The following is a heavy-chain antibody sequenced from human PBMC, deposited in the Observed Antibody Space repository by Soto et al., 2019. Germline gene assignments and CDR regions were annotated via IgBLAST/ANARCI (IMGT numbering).Heavy chain of an antibody. CDR2: VSPPFRTS. CDR3: ARVLYYGSGSYSPYGMDV. V-gene: IGHV1-69*01. CDR1: GVSFNNNG. D-gene: IGHD3-10*01. J-gene: IGHJ6*02. Sequence: QVQLVQSGAEVKKPGSSAKVSCKTSGVSFNNNGIGWVRQAPGHGLEWMGGVSPPFRTSNYARKFQGRISITADASTGTVNMELSSLTSEDTTQYYCARVLYYGSGSYSPYGMDVWGQGTTVTVSS.